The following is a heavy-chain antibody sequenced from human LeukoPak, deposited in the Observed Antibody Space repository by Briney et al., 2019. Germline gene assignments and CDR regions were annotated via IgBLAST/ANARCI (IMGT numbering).Heavy chain of an antibody. CDR3: VKDDRSPVRGVIFSPGY. CDR2: ISSNGGST. CDR1: GFTFSSYA. D-gene: IGHD3-10*01. Sequence: GGSLRLSCSASGFTFSSYAMHWVRQAPGKGLEYVSAISSNGGSTYYADSVKGRFTLSRDNSKNPLYLQMSSLGAEDTAVYYCVKDDRSPVRGVIFSPGYWGQGTLVTVSS. J-gene: IGHJ4*02. V-gene: IGHV3-64D*06.